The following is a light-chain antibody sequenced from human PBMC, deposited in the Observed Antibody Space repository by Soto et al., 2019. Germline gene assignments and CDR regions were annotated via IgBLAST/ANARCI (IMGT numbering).Light chain of an antibody. CDR1: NSDVGTFYF. CDR3: GSYAGSDTFV. J-gene: IGLJ1*01. CDR2: DVT. V-gene: IGLV2-11*01. Sequence: QSVLTQPRSVSGSPGQSVTISCTGTNSDVGTFYFVSWYQQYPDKGPKLIIYDVTERPSGVPDRFSGSKSGNTASLTISGLQAEDEAEYFCGSYAGSDTFVFGTGTKVTVL.